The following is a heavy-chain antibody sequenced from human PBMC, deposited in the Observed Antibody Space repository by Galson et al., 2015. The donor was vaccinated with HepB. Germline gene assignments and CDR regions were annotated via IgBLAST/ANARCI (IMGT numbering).Heavy chain of an antibody. CDR3: ARVNDNWRYCSSTSCDTAFDI. CDR1: GGSFSGYY. CDR2: INHSGST. V-gene: IGHV4-34*01. Sequence: SETLSLTCAVYGGSFSGYYWSWIRQPPGKGLEWIGEINHSGSTNYNPSLKSRVTISVDTSKNQFSLKLSSVTAADTAVYYCARVNDNWRYCSSTSCDTAFDIWGQGTMVTVSS. D-gene: IGHD2-2*01. J-gene: IGHJ3*02.